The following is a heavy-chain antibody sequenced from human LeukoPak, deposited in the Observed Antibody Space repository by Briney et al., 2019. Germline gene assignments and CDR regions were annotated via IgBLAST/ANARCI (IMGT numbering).Heavy chain of an antibody. Sequence: SETLSLTYTVSGGSISSYYWSWIRQPPGKGLEWIGYIYYSGSTNYNPSLKSRVTISVDTSKNQFSLKLSSVTAADTAVYYCARSTDYGDYVYAFDIWGQGTMVTVSS. J-gene: IGHJ3*02. D-gene: IGHD4-17*01. CDR2: IYYSGST. V-gene: IGHV4-59*01. CDR1: GGSISSYY. CDR3: ARSTDYGDYVYAFDI.